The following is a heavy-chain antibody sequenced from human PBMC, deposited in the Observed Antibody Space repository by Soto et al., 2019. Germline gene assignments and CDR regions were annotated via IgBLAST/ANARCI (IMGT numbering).Heavy chain of an antibody. CDR2: IKFDGSEK. Sequence: LRLSCEASGFTFSDYWMSWVRQAPGKGPEWVANIKFDGSEKQYVDSVRGRFTISRDNSRSSLSLQMNSLRAGDTAVYYCVKDGGYCSSSTCYAPRNHYFDSWGQGTLVTVSS. J-gene: IGHJ4*02. CDR1: GFTFSDYW. D-gene: IGHD2-2*01. CDR3: VKDGGYCSSSTCYAPRNHYFDS. V-gene: IGHV3-7*03.